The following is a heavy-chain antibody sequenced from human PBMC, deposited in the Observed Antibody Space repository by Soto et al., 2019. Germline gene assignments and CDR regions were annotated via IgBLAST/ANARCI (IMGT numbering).Heavy chain of an antibody. CDR1: GGTFSSYT. D-gene: IGHD5-18*01. CDR2: IIPILGIA. CDR3: ARDLGYSYGTGDY. J-gene: IGHJ4*02. V-gene: IGHV1-69*04. Sequence: SVKVSCKASGGTFSSYTISWVRQAPGQGPEWMGRIIPILGIANYAQKFQGRVTITADKSTSTAYMELSSLRSEDTAVYYCARDLGYSYGTGDYWGQGTLVTVSS.